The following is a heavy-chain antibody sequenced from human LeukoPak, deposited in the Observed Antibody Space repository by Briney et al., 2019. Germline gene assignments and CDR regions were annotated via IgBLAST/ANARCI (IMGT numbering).Heavy chain of an antibody. CDR2: ISDDGRNK. D-gene: IGHD6-13*01. Sequence: GGSLRLSCAASGFTFNNYGMHYVRQAPGKGVEWVAVISDDGRNKNYADSVKGRFTISRDNSNNTLYLQMNSLRAEDTGVYYCAKDRETTASGTFDYWGQGTLVTVSS. CDR1: GFTFNNYG. CDR3: AKDRETTASGTFDY. J-gene: IGHJ4*02. V-gene: IGHV3-30*18.